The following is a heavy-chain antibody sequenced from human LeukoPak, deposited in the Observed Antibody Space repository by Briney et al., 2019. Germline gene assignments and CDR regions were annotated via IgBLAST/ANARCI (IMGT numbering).Heavy chain of an antibody. CDR3: AGEDNSSGYRPFDI. J-gene: IGHJ3*02. Sequence: ASVTVSCTASGYTFTGYYIHWVRQAPGQGLEWMGRINPNNGGTNYAQKFQGRVTMTRDMSMGTAYMELSRLRSVDTAVYYCAGEDNSSGYRPFDIWGQGTMVTVPS. D-gene: IGHD3-22*01. CDR1: GYTFTGYY. CDR2: INPNNGGT. V-gene: IGHV1-2*06.